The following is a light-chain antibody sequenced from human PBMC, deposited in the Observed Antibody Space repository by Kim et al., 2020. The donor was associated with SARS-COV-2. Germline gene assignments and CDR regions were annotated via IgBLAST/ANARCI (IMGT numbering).Light chain of an antibody. CDR2: ADS. J-gene: IGLJ2*01. Sequence: APGKTATITCTRGNLGSNSVHWYQQRPGQAPVLGVYADSDRPSGIPERFSGSNSENTATLTISRVEVGDEADYYCQVWDTTSDHVVFGGGTQLTVL. CDR1: NLGSNS. V-gene: IGLV3-21*03. CDR3: QVWDTTSDHVV.